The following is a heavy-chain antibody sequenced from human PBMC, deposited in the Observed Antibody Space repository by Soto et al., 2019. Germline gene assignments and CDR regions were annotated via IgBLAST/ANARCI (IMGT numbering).Heavy chain of an antibody. Sequence: GGSLRLSCAASGFIFKTYAMSWVRQAPGKGLEWVSSISDSGASTHYPDSVKGRFTIFRDNFNNRLYLQMNTLRAEDTAVYYCARKSVYFDYWGQGTLVTVSS. CDR3: ARKSVYFDY. J-gene: IGHJ4*02. V-gene: IGHV3-23*01. CDR2: ISDSGAST. CDR1: GFIFKTYA.